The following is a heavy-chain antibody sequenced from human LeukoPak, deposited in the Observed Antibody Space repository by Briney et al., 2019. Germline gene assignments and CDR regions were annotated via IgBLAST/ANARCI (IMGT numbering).Heavy chain of an antibody. D-gene: IGHD6-19*01. CDR1: GGTFSSYA. CDR2: IIPILGIA. Sequence: SVKVSCKASGGTFSSYATSWVRQAPGQGLEWMGRIIPILGIANYAQKFQGRVTITADKSTSTAYMELSSLRSEDTAVYYCARHMAVAGGNNGGYFDYWGQGTLVTVSS. V-gene: IGHV1-69*04. CDR3: ARHMAVAGGNNGGYFDY. J-gene: IGHJ4*02.